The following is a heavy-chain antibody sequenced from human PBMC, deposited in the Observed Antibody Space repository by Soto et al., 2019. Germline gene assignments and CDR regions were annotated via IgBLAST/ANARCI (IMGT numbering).Heavy chain of an antibody. V-gene: IGHV4-39*01. CDR2: IHYRANS. Sequence: PSETLSLTCSVSVDSSSSSSYYWSWIRQPPGKGLEWIGSIHYRANSYYSPSLKSRITISVDTSKNQISLRLSSVTAADTAVYYCARPLQLAVSGFDPWGQGTLVTVSS. CDR3: ARPLQLAVSGFDP. CDR1: VDSSSSSSYY. J-gene: IGHJ5*02. D-gene: IGHD3-3*02.